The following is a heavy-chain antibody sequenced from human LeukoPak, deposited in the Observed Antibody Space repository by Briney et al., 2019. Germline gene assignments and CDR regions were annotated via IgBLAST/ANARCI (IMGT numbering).Heavy chain of an antibody. CDR1: GGSISGYY. CDR3: ARGGQLNWFDP. CDR2: ISYSGST. J-gene: IGHJ5*02. V-gene: IGHV4-59*01. D-gene: IGHD5-18*01. Sequence: SETLSLTCTVSGGSISGYYWSWIRQPPGKGLEWIGYISYSGSTSSNPSLRSRVTISVDTSKNQFSLRLTSVTAADTAMYYCARGGQLNWFDPWGQGTLVTVSS.